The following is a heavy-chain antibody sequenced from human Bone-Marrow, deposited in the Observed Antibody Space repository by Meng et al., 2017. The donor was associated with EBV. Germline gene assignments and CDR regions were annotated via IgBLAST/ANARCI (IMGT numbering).Heavy chain of an antibody. D-gene: IGHD6-13*01. CDR3: SRSNWYPDY. CDR2: INVDGSDT. J-gene: IGHJ4*02. V-gene: IGHV3-74*01. CDR1: GFTLSNYW. Sequence: EVQVVESGGGLVPPGVSLRLSCAASGFTLSNYWMHWVRQVPGKGLVWVSRINVDGSDTIYADSVKGRFTISRDNGKNTLYLQMNSLRADDTAVYYCSRSNWYPDYWGQGTLVTVSS.